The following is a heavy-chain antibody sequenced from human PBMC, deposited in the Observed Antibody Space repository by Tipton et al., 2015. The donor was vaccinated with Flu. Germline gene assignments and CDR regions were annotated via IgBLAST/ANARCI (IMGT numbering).Heavy chain of an antibody. CDR2: IYSGGST. D-gene: IGHD6-13*01. CDR1: GFTVSSNY. V-gene: IGHV3-53*01. J-gene: IGHJ4*02. Sequence: AASGFTVSSNYMSWVRQAPGKGLEWVSVIYSGGSTYYADSVKGRFTISRDNSKNTLYLQMNSLRAEDTAVYYCARGSSSWGPFGYWGQGTLVTVSS. CDR3: ARGSSSWGPFGY.